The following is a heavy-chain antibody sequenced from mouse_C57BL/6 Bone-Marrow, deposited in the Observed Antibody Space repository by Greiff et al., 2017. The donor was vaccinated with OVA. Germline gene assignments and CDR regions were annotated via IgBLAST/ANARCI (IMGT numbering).Heavy chain of an antibody. V-gene: IGHV5-4*01. CDR3: ARDPRWYFDV. CDR1: GFTFSSYA. J-gene: IGHJ1*03. CDR2: ISDGGSYT. Sequence: DVKLVESGGGLVKPGGSLKLSCAASGFTFSSYAMSWVRQTPEKRLEWVATISDGGSYTYYPDNVKGRFTISRDNAKNNLYLQMSHLKSEDTAMYYCARDPRWYFDVWGTGTTVTVSS.